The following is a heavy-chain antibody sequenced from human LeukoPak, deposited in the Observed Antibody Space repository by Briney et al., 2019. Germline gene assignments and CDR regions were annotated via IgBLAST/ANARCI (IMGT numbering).Heavy chain of an antibody. V-gene: IGHV1-18*01. CDR3: ARAGVGYYDFWSGYPLYFDY. J-gene: IGHJ4*02. D-gene: IGHD3-3*01. Sequence: ASVKVSCKASGYTFTSYGISWVRQAPGQGLEWMGWISAHNGNTNYAQKLQGRVTMTTDTSTSTAYMELRSLRSDDTAVYYCARAGVGYYDFWSGYPLYFDYWGQGTLVTVSS. CDR2: ISAHNGNT. CDR1: GYTFTSYG.